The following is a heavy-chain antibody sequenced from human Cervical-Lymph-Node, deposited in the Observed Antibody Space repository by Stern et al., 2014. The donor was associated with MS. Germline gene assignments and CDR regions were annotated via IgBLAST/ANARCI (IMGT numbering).Heavy chain of an antibody. Sequence: EVQLVESGGSLVKPGGSLRLSCAASGFTFSSYSMNWVRQAPGKGLEWVASISSGGSYIYYAGSLKGRFTISRDNAKNSLYLQMNSLRAEDTAVYYCARGRGGNYRYYFDYWGQGTLVTVSS. CDR3: ARGRGGNYRYYFDY. D-gene: IGHD4-23*01. CDR1: GFTFSSYS. J-gene: IGHJ4*02. V-gene: IGHV3-21*01. CDR2: ISSGGSYI.